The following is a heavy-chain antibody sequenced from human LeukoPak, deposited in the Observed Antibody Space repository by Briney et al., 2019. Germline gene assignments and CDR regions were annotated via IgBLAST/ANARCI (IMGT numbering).Heavy chain of an antibody. V-gene: IGHV4-34*01. CDR2: INHSGST. Sequence: SETLSLTCAVYGGSFSGYYWSWVRQPPGKGLEWIGEINHSGSTNYNPSLKSRVTISVATSKNQFSLKLSSVTAADTAVYYCARGPILGYDSSGYNYYYGMDVWGQGTTVTVSS. J-gene: IGHJ6*02. D-gene: IGHD3-22*01. CDR1: GGSFSGYY. CDR3: ARGPILGYDSSGYNYYYGMDV.